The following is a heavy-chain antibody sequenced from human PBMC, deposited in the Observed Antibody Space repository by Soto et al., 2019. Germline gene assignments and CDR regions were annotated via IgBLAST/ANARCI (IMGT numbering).Heavy chain of an antibody. Sequence: SETLSLTCTVSGGSIISDYWSWIRQPPGKGLEWIGYISYSGSTNYNPSLKSLVTISVDTSKNQFSLKLFSVTAADTAVYYCARVLTGSSLFDYWGQGTLVTVSS. J-gene: IGHJ4*02. CDR1: GGSIISDY. D-gene: IGHD7-27*01. V-gene: IGHV4-59*01. CDR2: ISYSGST. CDR3: ARVLTGSSLFDY.